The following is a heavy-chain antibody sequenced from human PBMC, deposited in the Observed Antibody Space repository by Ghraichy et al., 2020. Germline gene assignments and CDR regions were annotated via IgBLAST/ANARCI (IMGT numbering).Heavy chain of an antibody. CDR2: ITWDCATT. D-gene: IGHD2-2*01. CDR1: GFTFDDYA. V-gene: IGHV3-43*02. Sequence: GGSLRLSCAASGFTFDDYAMHWVRQAPGKGLEWVSLITWDCATTSYADSVKGRFTISRDNNKNSLTLQMNSLRTEDTALYYCAKDIVVVPADYYGMAVWGQGTTVIVSS. J-gene: IGHJ6*02. CDR3: AKDIVVVPADYYGMAV.